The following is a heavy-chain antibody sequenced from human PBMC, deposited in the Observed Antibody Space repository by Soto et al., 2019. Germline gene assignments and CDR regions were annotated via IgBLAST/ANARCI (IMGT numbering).Heavy chain of an antibody. CDR2: IIPIFGTA. J-gene: IGHJ6*02. V-gene: IGHV1-69*12. CDR3: ARSPHRDRGMDV. Sequence: QVQLVQSGAEVKKPGSSVKVSCKASGGTFSSYAISWVRQAPGQGLEWMGGIIPIFGTANYAQKFQGRVTIXEXXPTSTAYMELSSLRSEDTAVYYGARSPHRDRGMDVWGQGTTVTVSS. CDR1: GGTFSSYA.